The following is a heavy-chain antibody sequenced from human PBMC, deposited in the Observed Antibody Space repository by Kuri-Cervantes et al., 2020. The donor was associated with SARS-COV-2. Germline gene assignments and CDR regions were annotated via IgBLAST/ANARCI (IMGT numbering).Heavy chain of an antibody. Sequence: GGSLRLSCAASGFTFSSYGMHWVRQAPGKGLEWVAVIWYDGSNKYYADSVKARFTISRDNSKNTLYLQVISLRAEDTAVYYCARDRVGADHWGYYMDIWGKGTTVTVSS. V-gene: IGHV3-33*01. D-gene: IGHD7-27*01. CDR1: GFTFSSYG. J-gene: IGHJ6*03. CDR3: ARDRVGADHWGYYMDI. CDR2: IWYDGSNK.